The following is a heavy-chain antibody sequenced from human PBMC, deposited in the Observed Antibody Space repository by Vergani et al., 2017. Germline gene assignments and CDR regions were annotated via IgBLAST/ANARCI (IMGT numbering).Heavy chain of an antibody. D-gene: IGHD2-21*01. V-gene: IGHV4-59*01. CDR1: GDSMNTYY. CDR2: IYDSGDT. Sequence: QVQLQESGPGLVKPSETLSFTCSVSGDSMNTYYWTWIRQPPGKGLEWIGYIYDSGDTKYNPSLKSRVTMSLDTSKNQFSLNLYAVTAADTAVYYCARGALWWLRQIDSWGQGTLVTVSS. CDR3: ARGALWWLRQIDS. J-gene: IGHJ4*02.